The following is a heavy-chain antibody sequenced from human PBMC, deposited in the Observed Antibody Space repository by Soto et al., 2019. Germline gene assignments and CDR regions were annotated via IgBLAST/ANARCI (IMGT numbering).Heavy chain of an antibody. CDR3: ARGGDDPTNFGSINV. J-gene: IGHJ6*02. V-gene: IGHV3-NL1*01. CDR1: GVNGDNG. Sequence: GWSLRLSCATSGVNGDNGMAWVRQTQGKGLEWVSSIDYYATNRHYADSVKGRFTVSRDNSKNTLYLVMESLRAEDTATYYCARGGDDPTNFGSINVWGRGTTVTVSS. CDR2: IDYYATNR. D-gene: IGHD5-12*01.